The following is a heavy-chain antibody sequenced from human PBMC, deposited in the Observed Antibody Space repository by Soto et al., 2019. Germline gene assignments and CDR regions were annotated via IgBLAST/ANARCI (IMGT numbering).Heavy chain of an antibody. Sequence: EALVKVSCKASGYTFTSYDINWVRQATGQGLEWMGWMNPNSGNTGYAQNFQGRVTMTRNTSISTAYMELSSLRSEDTAVYYCARDLRYFDWLFDPNAFDIWGQGTMVTVSS. D-gene: IGHD3-9*01. J-gene: IGHJ3*02. CDR1: GYTFTSYD. CDR3: ARDLRYFDWLFDPNAFDI. V-gene: IGHV1-8*01. CDR2: MNPNSGNT.